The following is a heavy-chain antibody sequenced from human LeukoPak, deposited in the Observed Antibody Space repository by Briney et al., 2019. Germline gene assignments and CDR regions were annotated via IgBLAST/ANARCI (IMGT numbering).Heavy chain of an antibody. Sequence: PSETLSLTCAVSGYSISSGYYWGWIRQPPGKGLEWIGEINHSGSTNYNPSLKSRVTISVDTSKNQFSLKLSSVTAADTAVYYCARGTRYYDFWSGYHFDYWGQGTLVTVSS. CDR2: INHSGST. D-gene: IGHD3-3*01. J-gene: IGHJ4*02. V-gene: IGHV4-38-2*01. CDR3: ARGTRYYDFWSGYHFDY. CDR1: GYSISSGYY.